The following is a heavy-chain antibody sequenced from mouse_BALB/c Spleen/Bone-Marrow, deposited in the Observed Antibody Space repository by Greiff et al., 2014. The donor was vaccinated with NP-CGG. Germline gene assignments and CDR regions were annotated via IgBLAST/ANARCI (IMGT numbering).Heavy chain of an antibody. D-gene: IGHD2-1*01. CDR2: LNPGSGGT. CDR1: GYAFTNYF. CDR3: ARDGNWFPY. V-gene: IGHV1-54*01. J-gene: IGHJ3*01. Sequence: QVQLKESGAELVRPGTSVKVSCKASGYAFTNYFIEWVKQRPGQGLEWIGVLNPGSGGTNYNKKFKGKATLTADKSSSTAYMQLSSLTSDDSAVYFCARDGNWFPYWGQGTLVTAPA.